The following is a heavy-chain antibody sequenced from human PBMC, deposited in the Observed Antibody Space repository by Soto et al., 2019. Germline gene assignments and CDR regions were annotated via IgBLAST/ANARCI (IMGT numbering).Heavy chain of an antibody. CDR3: AKDYVDSRLSGMDV. CDR2: ISYDGSNK. V-gene: IGHV3-30*18. D-gene: IGHD3-16*01. J-gene: IGHJ6*02. CDR1: GFTFSSYG. Sequence: PGGSLRLSCAASGFTFSSYGMHWVRQAPGKGLEWVAVISYDGSNKYYADSVKGRFTISRDNSKNTLYLQMNSLRAEDTAVYYCAKDYVDSRLSGMDVWGQGTTVTVSS.